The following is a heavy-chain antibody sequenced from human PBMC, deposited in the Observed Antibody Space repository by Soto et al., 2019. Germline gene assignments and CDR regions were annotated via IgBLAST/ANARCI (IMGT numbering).Heavy chain of an antibody. J-gene: IGHJ4*02. CDR2: IYYSGST. D-gene: IGHD6-13*01. CDR1: GGSISSSSYY. V-gene: IGHV4-39*01. Sequence: PSETLSLTCTVSGGSISSSSYYWGWIRQPPGKGLEWIGSIYYSGSTYYNPSLKSRVTISVDTSKNQFSLKLSSVTAADTAVYYCASGSIAAAVIPFDYWGQGTLVTVSS. CDR3: ASGSIAAAVIPFDY.